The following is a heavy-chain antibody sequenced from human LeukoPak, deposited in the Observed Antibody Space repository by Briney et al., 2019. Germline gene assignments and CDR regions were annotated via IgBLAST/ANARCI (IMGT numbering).Heavy chain of an antibody. CDR3: APSVGAVAGTGPASWFDP. D-gene: IGHD6-19*01. CDR2: INHSGST. V-gene: IGHV4-39*07. J-gene: IGHJ5*02. Sequence: PSETLSLTCAVSGGSISSNSYYWGWIRQPPGKGLEWIGEINHSGSTNYNPSLKSRVTISVDTSKNQFSLKLSSVTAADTAVYYCAPSVGAVAGTGPASWFDPWGQGTLVTVSS. CDR1: GGSISSNSYY.